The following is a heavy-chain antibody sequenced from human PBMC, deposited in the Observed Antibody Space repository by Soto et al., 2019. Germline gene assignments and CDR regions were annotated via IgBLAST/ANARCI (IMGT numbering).Heavy chain of an antibody. V-gene: IGHV1-18*01. CDR1: GYTFTSYG. CDR2: ISAYNGNT. D-gene: IGHD6-19*01. Sequence: QVQLVQSGAEVKKPGASVKVSCKASGYTFTSYGISWVRQAPGQGLEWMGWISAYNGNTNYAQKLQGRVTMTTATXXSTAYMELRSLRSDDTAVYYCARDRAGYSSGGGHYWGQGTLVTVSS. CDR3: ARDRAGYSSGGGHY. J-gene: IGHJ4*02.